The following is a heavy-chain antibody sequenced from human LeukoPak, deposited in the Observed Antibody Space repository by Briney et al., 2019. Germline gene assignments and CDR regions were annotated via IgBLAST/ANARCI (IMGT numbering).Heavy chain of an antibody. CDR2: ISSSSRYI. CDR1: GFTFTSYS. V-gene: IGHV3-21*04. D-gene: IGHD1-26*01. Sequence: GGSLRLSCAASGFTFTSYSMNWVRQAPGRGLEWVSSISSSSRYIYYADSVKGRFTISRDNAKNSLYLQMNSLRAEDTALYYCARVARPGIVGAREDWGQGTLVTVSS. J-gene: IGHJ4*02. CDR3: ARVARPGIVGARED.